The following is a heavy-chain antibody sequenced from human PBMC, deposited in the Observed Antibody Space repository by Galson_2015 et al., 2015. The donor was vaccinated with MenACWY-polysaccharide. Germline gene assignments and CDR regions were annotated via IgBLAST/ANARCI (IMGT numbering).Heavy chain of an antibody. V-gene: IGHV1-3*01. J-gene: IGHJ4*02. CDR2: ISAGNGRT. D-gene: IGHD6-19*01. CDR3: ARDSENLDY. CDR1: GYIFTNYA. Sequence: SVKVSCKASGYIFTNYAMHWVRQAPGQSFEWMGWISAGNGRTEYSQKFQGRVTITRDTSASTAYMEVSSLRSEDTAVYYCARDSENLDYWGQGTIVTVSS.